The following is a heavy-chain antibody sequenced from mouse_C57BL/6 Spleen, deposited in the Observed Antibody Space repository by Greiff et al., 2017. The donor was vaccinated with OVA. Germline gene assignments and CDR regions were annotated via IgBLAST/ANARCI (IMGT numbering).Heavy chain of an antibody. CDR1: GFNIKDDY. Sequence: DVKLVESGAELVRPGASVKLSCTASGFNIKDDYMHWVKQRPEQGLEWIGWIDPENGDTEYASKFQGKATITADTSSNTAYLQLSSLTSEDTAVYYCTTYYYGSSRYAMDYWGQGTSVTVSS. V-gene: IGHV14-4*01. J-gene: IGHJ4*01. CDR2: IDPENGDT. CDR3: TTYYYGSSRYAMDY. D-gene: IGHD1-1*01.